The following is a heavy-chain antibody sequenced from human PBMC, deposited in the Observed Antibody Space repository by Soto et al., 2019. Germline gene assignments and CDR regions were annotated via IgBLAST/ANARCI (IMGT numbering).Heavy chain of an antibody. CDR3: AREMGLTVSTMPCY. CDR2: ISTYNGNT. CDR1: GYTFTSYG. D-gene: IGHD3-3*01. Sequence: QVQLVQSGAEVKKPGASVKVSCKASGYTFTSYGISWVRQAPGQGLEWMGRISTYNGNTNYAQKVQGRLTMTTDTSTSTVYMELRRLRSDDTAVYDSAREMGLTVSTMPCYWGQGTRVTVSS. V-gene: IGHV1-18*01. J-gene: IGHJ1*01.